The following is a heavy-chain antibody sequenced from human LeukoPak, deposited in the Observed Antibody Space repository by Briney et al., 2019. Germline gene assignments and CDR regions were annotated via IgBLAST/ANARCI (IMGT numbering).Heavy chain of an antibody. CDR3: ARETTIIGGVINPIDF. CDR2: TFYRSKWYN. CDR1: GDSVPSNRAV. J-gene: IGHJ4*02. D-gene: IGHD3-10*01. Sequence: SQTLSLTCDISGDSVPSNRAVWNWIRQSPSRGLEWLGRTFYRSKWYNEYAAFVKSRITINPDTSNNQVPLQLNSATPEDTAVYYCARETTIIGGVINPIDFWGQGTLVTVSS. V-gene: IGHV6-1*01.